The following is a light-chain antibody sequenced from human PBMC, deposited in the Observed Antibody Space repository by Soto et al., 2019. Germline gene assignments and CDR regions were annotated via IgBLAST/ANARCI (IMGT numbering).Light chain of an antibody. CDR1: QSVDSSY. Sequence: EFVLTQSPGTLSLSPGERATLSCRASQSVDSSYLAWYQQRPGQAPRLLIYVASNRATGIPDRFSGSGSGTDFTLTISSLEPEDFAVYYCQQYGSSPMTFGQGTKVEIK. V-gene: IGKV3-20*01. CDR2: VAS. J-gene: IGKJ1*01. CDR3: QQYGSSPMT.